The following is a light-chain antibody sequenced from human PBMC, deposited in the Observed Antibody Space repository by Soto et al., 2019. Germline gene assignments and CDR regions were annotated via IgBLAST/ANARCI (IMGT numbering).Light chain of an antibody. CDR1: SSDVGNYNY. Sequence: QSVLTQPASVSGSPGQSITISCTGTSSDVGNYNYVSWYQQHPGKAPKLMIFEVSDRPSGVSTRFSGSKSGNTASLTISGLQADDEADYYCSSYISSFSHVFGTGTKVTVL. CDR3: SSYISSFSHV. J-gene: IGLJ1*01. CDR2: EVS. V-gene: IGLV2-14*01.